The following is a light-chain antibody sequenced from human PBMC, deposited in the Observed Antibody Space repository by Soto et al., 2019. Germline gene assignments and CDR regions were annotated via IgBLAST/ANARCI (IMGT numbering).Light chain of an antibody. Sequence: QSVLKQPPSVSRAPGQRVTISCTGSSSNIGAGYDVHWYQQLPGTAPKLLIYANSNRPAGVPDRFSASKSGTSASLAITGLQAEDEADYYCQSYDSSPSGYVFGTGTKVTVL. CDR1: SSNIGAGYD. CDR2: ANS. V-gene: IGLV1-40*01. J-gene: IGLJ1*01. CDR3: QSYDSSPSGYV.